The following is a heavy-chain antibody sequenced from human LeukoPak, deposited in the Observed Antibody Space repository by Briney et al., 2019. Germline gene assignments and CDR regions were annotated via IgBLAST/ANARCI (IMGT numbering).Heavy chain of an antibody. CDR3: AKDLKYQLLFGDAFDI. J-gene: IGHJ3*02. CDR1: GFTFSSYA. V-gene: IGHV3-23*01. Sequence: GGSLRLSCAASGFTFSSYAMSWVRQAPGRGLEWVSGISGSGGSTYCADSVKGRFTISRDNSKNTLYLQMNSLRAEDTAVYYCAKDLKYQLLFGDAFDIWGQGTMVTVSS. D-gene: IGHD2-2*01. CDR2: ISGSGGST.